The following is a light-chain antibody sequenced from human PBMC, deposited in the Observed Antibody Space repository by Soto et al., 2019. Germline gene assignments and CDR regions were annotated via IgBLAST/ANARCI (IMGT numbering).Light chain of an antibody. V-gene: IGKV1-33*01. CDR3: QQYDSLPIT. CDR1: QDISNY. Sequence: IQMTQSPSSLSASVGDRVTITCQASQDISNYLNWYQQKPGKAPKLLSYDASNLETGVPSRFSGSRSGTRFTLAISSLQPEDIATYYCQQYDSLPITFGQGTRLEIK. J-gene: IGKJ5*01. CDR2: DAS.